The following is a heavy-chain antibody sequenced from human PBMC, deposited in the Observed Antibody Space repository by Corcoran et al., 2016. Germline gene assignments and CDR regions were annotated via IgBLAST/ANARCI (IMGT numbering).Heavy chain of an antibody. D-gene: IGHD3-10*01. CDR2: INPNSGGT. V-gene: IGHV1-2*02. Sequence: QVQLVQSGAEVKKPGASVKVSCKASGYTFTGYYMHWVRQAPGQGLEWMGWINPNSGGTNYAQKFQGRVTMTRDTSISKAYMELSRLRSDDTAVYYGARLTMVRGVIIEGYFDYWGQGTLVTVSS. CDR3: ARLTMVRGVIIEGYFDY. CDR1: GYTFTGYY. J-gene: IGHJ4*02.